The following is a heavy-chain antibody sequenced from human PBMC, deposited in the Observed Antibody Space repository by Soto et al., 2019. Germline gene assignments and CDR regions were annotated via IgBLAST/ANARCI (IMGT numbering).Heavy chain of an antibody. CDR3: ARVGGYCSSTSCYEPYYYYYYMDV. CDR2: ISSSSSYI. V-gene: IGHV3-21*01. CDR1: GFTFSSYS. Sequence: EVQLVESGGGLVKPGGSLRLSCAASGFTFSSYSMNWVRQAPGKGLEWVSSISSSSSYIYYADSVKGRFTISRDNAKNSLYLQMNSLRAEDTAVYYCARVGGYCSSTSCYEPYYYYYYMDVWGKGTTVTVSS. D-gene: IGHD2-2*01. J-gene: IGHJ6*03.